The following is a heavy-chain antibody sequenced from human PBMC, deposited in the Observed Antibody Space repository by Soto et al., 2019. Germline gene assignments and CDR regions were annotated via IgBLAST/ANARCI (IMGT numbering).Heavy chain of an antibody. J-gene: IGHJ6*02. D-gene: IGHD2-21*02. CDR3: ARDLWGYCGTDCYPLDV. CDR1: GGSISSSSYY. CDR2: IYYSGST. Sequence: SETLSLTCTVSGGSISSSSYYWGWIRQPPGKGLEWIGSIYYSGSTYYNPSLKSRVTISVDTSKNQFSLKLNSVTAADTAVYYCARDLWGYCGTDCYPLDVWGQGTMVTVS. V-gene: IGHV4-39*07.